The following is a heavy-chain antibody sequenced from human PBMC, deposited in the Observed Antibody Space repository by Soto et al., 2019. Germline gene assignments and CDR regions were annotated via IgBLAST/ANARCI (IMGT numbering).Heavy chain of an antibody. V-gene: IGHV4-61*05. CDR1: GGSISSSSYY. J-gene: IGHJ4*02. CDR2: IYFRGST. Sequence: ETLSLTCTVSGGSISSSSYYWGWIRQPPGKGLEWIGYIYFRGSTNYNPSLKSRVTISVDTSKNQFSLKLSSVTAADTAVYYCASHMVRGVPFGYWGQGTLVTVSS. D-gene: IGHD3-10*01. CDR3: ASHMVRGVPFGY.